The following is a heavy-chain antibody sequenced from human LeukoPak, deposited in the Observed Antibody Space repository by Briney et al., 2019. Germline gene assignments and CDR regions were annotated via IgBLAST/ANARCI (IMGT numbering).Heavy chain of an antibody. J-gene: IGHJ4*02. CDR1: GGSISSSSYY. CDR3: ASGYDNSGYYYVPDY. V-gene: IGHV4-39*01. D-gene: IGHD3-22*01. CDR2: IYYSGST. Sequence: SETLSLTCTVSGGSISSSSYYWGWIRQPPGKGLEWIGNIYYSGSTYYNPSLKSRVTISVDTSKNQSSLKLSSVTAADTAVYYCASGYDNSGYYYVPDYWGQGTLVTVSS.